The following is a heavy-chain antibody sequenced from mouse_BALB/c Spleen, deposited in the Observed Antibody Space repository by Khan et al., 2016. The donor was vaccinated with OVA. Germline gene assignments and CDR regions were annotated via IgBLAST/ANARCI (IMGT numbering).Heavy chain of an antibody. Sequence: QVQLQQSGAELAKPGASVKMSCKASGYTFTNYWMHWVKQRPGQGLEWIGYINPSTGYTAYNQKFKDKATLTADKSSSTAYMRLSSLTSEDSSVNYCARYYYAMDCGGQGTAVTV. J-gene: IGHJ4*01. V-gene: IGHV1-7*01. CDR3: ARYYYAMDC. CDR1: GYTFTNYW. CDR2: INPSTGYT.